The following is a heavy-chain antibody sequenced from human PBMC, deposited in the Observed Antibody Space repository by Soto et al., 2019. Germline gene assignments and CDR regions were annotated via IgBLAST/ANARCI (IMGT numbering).Heavy chain of an antibody. CDR2: INQDGSDK. J-gene: IGHJ3*02. Sequence: GGSLRLSCAASGFTFSRHWMSWVRQVPGKGLEWVAKINQDGSDKNYVDSVKGRFTIPRDNAKNSLYLQMNNLRAEDTAVYYCARDGLPFALDIWGQGTMVTVSS. CDR3: ARDGLPFALDI. D-gene: IGHD3-16*01. V-gene: IGHV3-7*03. CDR1: GFTFSRHW.